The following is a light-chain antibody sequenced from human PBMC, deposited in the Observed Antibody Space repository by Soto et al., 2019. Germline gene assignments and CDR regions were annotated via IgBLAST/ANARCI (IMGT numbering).Light chain of an antibody. Sequence: DIPMTQSLSTLSASVGDRVTITCRASQSISSWLAWYQQKPGKAPKLLIYKASSLESGVPSRFSGSGSGTEFTLTISSLQPDDFAIYYCQQYKSFSLTFGGGTKVEIK. CDR3: QQYKSFSLT. CDR1: QSISSW. V-gene: IGKV1-5*03. J-gene: IGKJ4*01. CDR2: KAS.